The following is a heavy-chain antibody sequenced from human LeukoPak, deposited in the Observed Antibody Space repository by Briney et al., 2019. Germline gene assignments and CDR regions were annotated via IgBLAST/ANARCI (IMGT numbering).Heavy chain of an antibody. V-gene: IGHV3-21*01. CDR2: ISSSSSYI. J-gene: IGHJ6*03. CDR1: GFTFSSYA. CDR3: ARDHCRTGGVCYLTRQRNYMDV. D-gene: IGHD2-8*02. Sequence: PGGSLRLSCAASGFTFSSYAMSWVRQAPGKGLEWVSSISSSSSYIYYADSVKGRFTISRDNAKNSLYLQMNSLRAEDTAVYYCARDHCRTGGVCYLTRQRNYMDVWGKGTTVTVSS.